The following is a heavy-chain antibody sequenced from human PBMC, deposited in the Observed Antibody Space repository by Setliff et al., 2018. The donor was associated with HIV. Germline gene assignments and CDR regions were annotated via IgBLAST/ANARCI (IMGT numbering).Heavy chain of an antibody. CDR2: IYYSGST. J-gene: IGHJ4*01. CDR1: GISTSSSDYH. Sequence: PSETLSLTCTVSGISTSSSDYHWGWIRQPPGKGLEWIGSIYYSGSTYYSPSLKSRATISVDTSKNQFSLKLNFVTAADTAVYYCARLSWDVDDWGRGTLVTVSS. CDR3: ARLSWDVDD. V-gene: IGHV4-39*01. D-gene: IGHD1-26*01.